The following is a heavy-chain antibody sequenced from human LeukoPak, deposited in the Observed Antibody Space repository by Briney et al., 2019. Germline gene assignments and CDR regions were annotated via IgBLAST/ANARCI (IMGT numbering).Heavy chain of an antibody. J-gene: IGHJ6*02. Sequence: GGSLRLSCAASGFTFSSYAMSWVRQAPGKGLEWVSAISGSGGSTYYADPVKGRFTISRDNSKNTLYVQMNSLRAEDTAVYYCGGVIKTSYYYYGMDVWGQGTTVTVSS. D-gene: IGHD3-10*01. CDR2: ISGSGGST. CDR3: GGVIKTSYYYYGMDV. V-gene: IGHV3-23*01. CDR1: GFTFSSYA.